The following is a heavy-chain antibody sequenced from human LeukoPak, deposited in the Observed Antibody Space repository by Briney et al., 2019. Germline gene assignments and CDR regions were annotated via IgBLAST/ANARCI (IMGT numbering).Heavy chain of an antibody. D-gene: IGHD6-13*01. V-gene: IGHV4-59*11. CDR1: GGSISSHY. CDR3: ARDLIAAAGSRYFDH. CDR2: IYYSGST. J-gene: IGHJ4*02. Sequence: PETLSLTCTVSGGSISSHYWSWIRQPPGKGLEWIGYIYYSGSTNYNPSLKSRVTISVDTSKNQFSLKLSSVTAADTAVYYCARDLIAAAGSRYFDHWGQGTLVTVSS.